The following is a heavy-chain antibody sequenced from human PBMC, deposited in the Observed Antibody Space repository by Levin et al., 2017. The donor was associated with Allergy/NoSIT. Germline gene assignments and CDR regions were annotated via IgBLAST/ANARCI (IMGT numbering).Heavy chain of an antibody. V-gene: IGHV3-30*18. D-gene: IGHD1-14*01. CDR2: ISYDGSDK. CDR1: GFTFSSYA. J-gene: IGHJ4*02. Sequence: PGGSLRLSCAASGFTFSSYAMHWVRQAPGKGLEWVAFISYDGSDKYYADSVKGRFTISRDDSKNTLYLQMYSLRAEDTAAYYCAKEGPGRVFDYWGQGTLVAVSS. CDR3: AKEGPGRVFDY.